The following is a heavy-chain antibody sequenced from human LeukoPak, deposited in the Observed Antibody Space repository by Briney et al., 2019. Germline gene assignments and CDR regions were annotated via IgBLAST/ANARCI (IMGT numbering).Heavy chain of an antibody. D-gene: IGHD1-1*01. V-gene: IGHV1-24*01. J-gene: IGHJ6*02. CDR1: GYTLTELP. CDR3: ATDPSWSVQLEPNYYYGMDV. Sequence: ASVKVSCKVSGYTLTELPMHWVRQAPGKGLEWMGGFDPVDGETIYAQKFQGRVTMTEDTSTDTAYMELSSLRSEDTAVYYCATDPSWSVQLEPNYYYGMDVWGQGTTVTVSS. CDR2: FDPVDGET.